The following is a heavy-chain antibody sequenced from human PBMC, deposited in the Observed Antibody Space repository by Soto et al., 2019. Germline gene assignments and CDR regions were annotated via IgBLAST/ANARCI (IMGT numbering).Heavy chain of an antibody. CDR1: GFTFSSYA. D-gene: IGHD1-26*01. J-gene: IGHJ4*02. Sequence: GGSLRLSCAASGFTFSSYAMPWVRQAPGKGLEWVAVISYDGSNKYYADSVKGRFTISRDNSKNTLYLQMNSLRAEDTAVYYCARDTQISGSSYFDYWGQGTLVTVSS. CDR2: ISYDGSNK. V-gene: IGHV3-30*04. CDR3: ARDTQISGSSYFDY.